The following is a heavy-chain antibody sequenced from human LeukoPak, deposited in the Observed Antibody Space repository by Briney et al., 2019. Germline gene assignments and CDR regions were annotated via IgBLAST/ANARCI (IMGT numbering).Heavy chain of an antibody. CDR1: GFIFSSYE. CDR2: ISNIDSTI. Sequence: PGGSLRLSCAASGFIFSSYEMNWVRQAPGKGLEWVLYISNIDSTIHYADFVKGRFTISRDNAKNSLYLQMNSLRAEDTAVYYCARDRTRITIFGVVIINPGMDVWGKGTTVTVSS. V-gene: IGHV3-48*03. CDR3: ARDRTRITIFGVVIINPGMDV. D-gene: IGHD3-3*01. J-gene: IGHJ6*03.